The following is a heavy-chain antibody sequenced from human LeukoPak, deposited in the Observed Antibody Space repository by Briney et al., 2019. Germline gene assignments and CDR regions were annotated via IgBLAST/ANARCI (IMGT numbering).Heavy chain of an antibody. J-gene: IGHJ4*02. CDR1: GFSFEDNG. D-gene: IGHD3-10*01. CDR3: ATHSYYYGSGSYPHYLDY. V-gene: IGHV3-20*04. Sequence: LRLFCAASGFSFEDNGMSWVRQAPGKGLEWVSGINWNGETTGYVDSVKGRFTISRDNAKNSLYLQMNSLRAEDTALYYCATHSYYYGSGSYPHYLDYWGQGTLVTVSS. CDR2: INWNGETT.